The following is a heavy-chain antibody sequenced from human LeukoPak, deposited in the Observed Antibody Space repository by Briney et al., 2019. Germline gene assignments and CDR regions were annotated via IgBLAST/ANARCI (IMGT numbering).Heavy chain of an antibody. D-gene: IGHD6-13*01. CDR1: GFTFSSYS. V-gene: IGHV3-21*01. Sequence: GGSLRPSCAASGFTFSSYSMNWVRRAPGKGLEWVSSISSSSSYIYYADSVKGRFTISRDNAKNSLYLQMNSLRAEDTAVYYCARDFLGYSSSWYLDYWGQGTLVTVSS. CDR3: ARDFLGYSSSWYLDY. J-gene: IGHJ4*02. CDR2: ISSSSSYI.